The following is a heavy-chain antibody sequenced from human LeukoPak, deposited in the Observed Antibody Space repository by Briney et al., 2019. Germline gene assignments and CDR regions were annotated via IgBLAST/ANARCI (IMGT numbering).Heavy chain of an antibody. CDR2: IYRSGST. Sequence: PSETLSLTCTVSGGSISSGGYYWSWIRQPPGKGLEWIGYIYRSGSTYYNPSLKSRVTISVDRSKNQFSLKLSSVTAADTAVYYCAREGRQPTTSLFDPWGQGTLVTVSS. V-gene: IGHV4-30-2*01. J-gene: IGHJ5*02. CDR3: AREGRQPTTSLFDP. D-gene: IGHD1-1*01. CDR1: GGSISSGGYY.